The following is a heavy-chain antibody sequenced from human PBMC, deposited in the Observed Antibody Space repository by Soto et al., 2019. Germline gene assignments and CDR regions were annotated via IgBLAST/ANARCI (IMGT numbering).Heavy chain of an antibody. CDR2: IRGGGDAT. CDR3: AKLDIVVVLGSSWFGP. J-gene: IGHJ5*02. CDR1: GFTFRSYA. D-gene: IGHD2-21*01. V-gene: IGHV3-23*01. Sequence: GGSLRLSCAASGFTFRSYAMSWVRQAPGKGLEWVSGIRGGGDATYYADSVKGRFTVSRDNSKNTLYLQMNSLRAEDTAIYFCAKLDIVVVLGSSWFGPWGQGTLVTVSS.